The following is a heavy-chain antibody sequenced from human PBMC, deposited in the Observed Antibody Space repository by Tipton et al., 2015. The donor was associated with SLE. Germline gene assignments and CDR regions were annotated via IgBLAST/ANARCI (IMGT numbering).Heavy chain of an antibody. V-gene: IGHV3-23*01. CDR1: GFTLSTYA. Sequence: SLRLSCAASGFTLSTYAMTWVRQAPGKGLDWVSSISGSGSSTYHADSVLGRFTTSRDKSTNTFYLQMTGLRAEDTAVYYCARDLSGWPIDYWGQGTLVTVSS. CDR3: ARDLSGWPIDY. J-gene: IGHJ4*02. CDR2: ISGSGSST. D-gene: IGHD6-19*01.